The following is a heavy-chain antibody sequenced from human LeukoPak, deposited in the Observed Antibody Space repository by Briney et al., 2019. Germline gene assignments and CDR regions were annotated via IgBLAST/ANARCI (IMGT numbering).Heavy chain of an antibody. CDR3: ARWGGYSSSWYAVSYYFDY. CDR2: IYHSGST. D-gene: IGHD6-13*01. V-gene: IGHV4-4*02. Sequence: SETLSLTCAVSGGSISSSNWWGWVRQPPGKGLEWIGEIYHSGSTNYNPSLKSRVTISVDKSKNQFSLKLSSVTAADTAVYYCARWGGYSSSWYAVSYYFDYWGQGTLVTVSS. CDR1: GGSISSSNW. J-gene: IGHJ4*02.